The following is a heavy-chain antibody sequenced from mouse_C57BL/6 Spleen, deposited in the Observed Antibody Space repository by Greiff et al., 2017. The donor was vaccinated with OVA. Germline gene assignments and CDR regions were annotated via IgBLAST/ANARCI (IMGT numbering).Heavy chain of an antibody. Sequence: EVQLQQSGPELVKPGASVKISCKASGYSFTDYNMNWVKQSNGKSLEWIGVINPNYGTTSYNQKFKGKATLTVDQSSSTAYMQLNSLTSEDSAVYYCARSSITTVVARGFAYWGQGTLVTVSA. CDR2: INPNYGTT. D-gene: IGHD1-1*01. J-gene: IGHJ3*01. V-gene: IGHV1-39*01. CDR3: ARSSITTVVARGFAY. CDR1: GYSFTDYN.